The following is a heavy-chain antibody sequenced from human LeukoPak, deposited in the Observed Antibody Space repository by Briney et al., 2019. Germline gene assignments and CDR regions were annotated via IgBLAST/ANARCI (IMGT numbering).Heavy chain of an antibody. CDR1: GGSISSSSYY. V-gene: IGHV4-39*07. D-gene: IGHD6-6*01. CDR2: IYYSGST. Sequence: SETLSLTCTVSGGSISSSSYYWGWIRQPPGKGLEWIGSIYYSGSTNYHPSLKSRVTISVDTSKNQFSLKLSSVTAADTAVYYCARRGEYSSSFMTFDYWGQGILVTVS. J-gene: IGHJ4*02. CDR3: ARRGEYSSSFMTFDY.